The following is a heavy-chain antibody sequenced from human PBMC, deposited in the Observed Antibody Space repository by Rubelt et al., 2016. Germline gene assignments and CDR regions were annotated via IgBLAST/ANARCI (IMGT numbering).Heavy chain of an antibody. CDR1: GDSVSSNSAA. D-gene: IGHD6-13*01. J-gene: IGHJ4*02. CDR2: TYYRSKWYN. V-gene: IGHV6-1*01. Sequence: QTLSLTCAISGDSVSSNSAAWNWIRQSPSRGLEWLGRTYYRSKWYNGYAVSVKSRITINPDTSKNQFSLRLNTVTTEDTAVEYWSRLRSSSSEDDYWGQGTLVTVSS. CDR3: SRLRSSSSEDDY.